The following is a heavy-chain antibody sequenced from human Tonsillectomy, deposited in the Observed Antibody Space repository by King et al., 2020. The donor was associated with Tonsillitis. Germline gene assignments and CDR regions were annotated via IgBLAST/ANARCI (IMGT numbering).Heavy chain of an antibody. CDR2: IRYDGSNK. Sequence: VQLVESGGGVVQPGGSLRLSCAASGFTFSSYGMHWVRQAPGKGLEWVAFIRYDGSNKYYADSVKGRFTISRDNSKNTLYLQMNSLRAEDTAVYYCAKNGYGDLSYYYGMDVWGQGTTVTVSS. CDR3: AKNGYGDLSYYYGMDV. V-gene: IGHV3-30*02. D-gene: IGHD4-17*01. J-gene: IGHJ6*02. CDR1: GFTFSSYG.